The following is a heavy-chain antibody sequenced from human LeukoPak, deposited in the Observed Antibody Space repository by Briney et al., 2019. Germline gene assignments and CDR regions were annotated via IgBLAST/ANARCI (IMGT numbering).Heavy chain of an antibody. CDR1: GYAFTGKF. Sequence: ASVKVSCKASGYAFTGKFIHWVRQAPGQGLEWMGWIDPNSGGTDYAQKFRGRVTMTRDTSTSTAYMDLSSLISDDTAVYYCARDREGLAYFDYWGQGTLVTVSS. D-gene: IGHD3/OR15-3a*01. J-gene: IGHJ4*02. V-gene: IGHV1-2*02. CDR3: ARDREGLAYFDY. CDR2: IDPNSGGT.